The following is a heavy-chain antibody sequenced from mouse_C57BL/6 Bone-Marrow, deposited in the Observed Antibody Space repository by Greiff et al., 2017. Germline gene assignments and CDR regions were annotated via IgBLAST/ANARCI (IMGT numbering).Heavy chain of an antibody. CDR3: AKQLGRGYFDY. CDR2: ISPGGGST. Sequence: QVQLQQPGAELVKPGASVKMSCKASGYTFTSYWITWVKQRPGQGLEWIGDISPGGGSTNYTEKFKGKATLTVDQSSSTAYMQLSSLTSEDSAVYYCAKQLGRGYFDYWGQGTTLTVAS. D-gene: IGHD4-1*02. V-gene: IGHV1-55*01. CDR1: GYTFTSYW. J-gene: IGHJ2*01.